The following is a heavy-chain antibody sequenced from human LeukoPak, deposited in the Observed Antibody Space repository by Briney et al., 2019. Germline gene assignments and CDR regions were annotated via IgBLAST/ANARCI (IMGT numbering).Heavy chain of an antibody. J-gene: IGHJ4*02. D-gene: IGHD3-3*01. CDR2: ISAYNGNT. V-gene: IGHV1-18*01. CDR3: ARDLADDFWSGYYLPGGY. Sequence: ASVKVSCKASGYTFISYGIGWVRQAPGQGLEWMGWISAYNGNTNYAQKLQGRVTMTTDTSTSTAYMELRSLRSDDTAVYYCARDLADDFWSGYYLPGGYWGQGTLVTVSS. CDR1: GYTFISYG.